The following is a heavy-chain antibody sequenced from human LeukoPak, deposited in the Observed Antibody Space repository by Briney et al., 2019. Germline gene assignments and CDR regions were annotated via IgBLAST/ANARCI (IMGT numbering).Heavy chain of an antibody. D-gene: IGHD1-26*01. CDR1: VGSFSGYH. V-gene: IGHV4-34*01. J-gene: IGHJ4*02. CDR2: VNESGGT. CDR3: ARDGGRLGATFN. Sequence: SETLSLTCAVYVGSFSGYHWNWLRQPPGKGPEWIGEVNESGGTNINPSLRSRVILSVDTSMNQFSLKLSSVTAADTAVYYCARDGGRLGATFNWGQGTLVTVSS.